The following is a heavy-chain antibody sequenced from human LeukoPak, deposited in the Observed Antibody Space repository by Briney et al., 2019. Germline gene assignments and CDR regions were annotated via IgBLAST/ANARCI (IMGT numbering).Heavy chain of an antibody. D-gene: IGHD5-12*01. CDR3: ARSYSGYDYGAFDI. CDR1: GGSISSGGYY. J-gene: IGHJ3*02. CDR2: IYHSGST. Sequence: PSETLSLTCTVSGGSISSGGYYWSWIRQPPGKGLEWIGYIYHSGSTYYNPSLKSRVTIPVDTSKNQFSLKLSSVTAADTAVYYCARSYSGYDYGAFDIWGQGTMVTVSS. V-gene: IGHV4-61*08.